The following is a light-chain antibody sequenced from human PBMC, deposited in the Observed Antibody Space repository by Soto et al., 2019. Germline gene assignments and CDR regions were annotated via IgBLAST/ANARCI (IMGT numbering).Light chain of an antibody. CDR3: AAWDDSLNGPV. J-gene: IGLJ2*01. CDR1: SSNIGSNI. Sequence: QSVLTQPPSASGTPGQRVTISCSGSSSNIGSNIVNWYRQLPGTAPKLLIYSDDQRPSGVPDRFSGSKSGTSASLAISGLQSEDEADYSCAAWDDSLNGPVFGGWTQLTVL. V-gene: IGLV1-44*01. CDR2: SDD.